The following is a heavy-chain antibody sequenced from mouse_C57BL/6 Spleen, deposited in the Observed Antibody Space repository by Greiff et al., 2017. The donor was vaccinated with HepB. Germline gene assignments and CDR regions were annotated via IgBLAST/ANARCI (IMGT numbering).Heavy chain of an antibody. Sequence: EVQLVESGGGLVQSGRSLRLSCATSGFTFSDFYMEWVRQAPGKGLEWIAASRNKANDYTTEYSASVKGRFIVSRDTSQSILYLQMNALRAEDTAIYYCARDAPGDYGSSYWYFDVWGTGTTVTVSS. J-gene: IGHJ1*03. CDR1: GFTFSDFY. CDR2: SRNKANDYTT. V-gene: IGHV7-1*01. CDR3: ARDAPGDYGSSYWYFDV. D-gene: IGHD1-1*01.